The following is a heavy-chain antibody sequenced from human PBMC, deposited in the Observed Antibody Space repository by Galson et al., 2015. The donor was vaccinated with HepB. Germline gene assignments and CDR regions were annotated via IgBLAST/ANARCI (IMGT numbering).Heavy chain of an antibody. V-gene: IGHV3-48*03. CDR2: ISSSGSTI. D-gene: IGHD5-12*01. CDR1: GFTFSSYE. J-gene: IGHJ4*02. Sequence: SLRLSCAASGFTFSSYEMNWVRQAPGKGLEWVSYISSSGSTIYYADSVKGRFTISRDNAKNSLYLQMNSLRAEDTAVYYCARAKNSGYDLYYFDYWGQGTLVTVSS. CDR3: ARAKNSGYDLYYFDY.